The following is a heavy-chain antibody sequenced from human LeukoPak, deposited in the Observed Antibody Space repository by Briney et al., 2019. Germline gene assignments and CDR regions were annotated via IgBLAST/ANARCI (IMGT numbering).Heavy chain of an antibody. CDR3: STTYYYDSSEGY. D-gene: IGHD3-22*01. CDR2: IKSKTDGGTT. CDR1: NFTFSNAW. J-gene: IGHJ4*02. Sequence: GGSLRLSCTVLNFTFSNAWMNWVRQAPGKGLEWVGRIKSKTDGGTTDYAAPVKGRFTISRDDSKNTLYLQMNSLKTEDTAVYYCSTTYYYDSSEGYWGQGTLVTVSS. V-gene: IGHV3-15*07.